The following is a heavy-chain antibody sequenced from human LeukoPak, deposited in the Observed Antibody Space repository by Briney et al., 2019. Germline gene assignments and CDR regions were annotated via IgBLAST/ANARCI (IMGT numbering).Heavy chain of an antibody. D-gene: IGHD3-10*01. J-gene: IGHJ5*02. CDR1: GGTFSSYA. Sequence: SVKVSCKASGGTFSSYAISWVRQAPGQGLEWMGGIIPIFGTANYAQKFQGRVTITADESTSTAYMELSSLGSEDTAVYYCARAESPHYYGSGSYLDPWGQGTLVTVSS. V-gene: IGHV1-69*13. CDR3: ARAESPHYYGSGSYLDP. CDR2: IIPIFGTA.